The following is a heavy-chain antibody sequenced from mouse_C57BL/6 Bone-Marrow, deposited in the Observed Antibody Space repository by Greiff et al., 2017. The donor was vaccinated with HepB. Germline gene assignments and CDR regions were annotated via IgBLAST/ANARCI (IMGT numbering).Heavy chain of an antibody. CDR1: GYTFTSYG. D-gene: IGHD1-1*01. V-gene: IGHV1-81*01. CDR3: ANRYYYAFYAMDC. Sequence: VQLQQSGAELARPGASVKLSCKASGYTFTSYGISWVKQSTGQGLEWIGEIYPRSGNTYYNEKFKGKATLTADKSSSTAYMELRSLTSEDSAVYFCANRYYYAFYAMDCWGQGTTVTVAS. J-gene: IGHJ4*01. CDR2: IYPRSGNT.